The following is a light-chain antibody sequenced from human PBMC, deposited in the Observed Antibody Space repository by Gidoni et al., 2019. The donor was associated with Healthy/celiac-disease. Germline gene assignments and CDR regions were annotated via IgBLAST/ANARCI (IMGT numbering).Light chain of an antibody. CDR1: SSDVGGYNY. CDR2: EVS. CDR3: SSYTSSSTLV. J-gene: IGLJ1*01. V-gene: IGLV2-14*01. Sequence: QSALTHPASVSGSLGQSITISCTGTSSDVGGYNYVSWYQQHPGKAPKLMIYEVSNRPSGVSNRFSGSKSGNTASLTISGLQAEDEADYYCSSYTSSSTLVFGTGTKVTVL.